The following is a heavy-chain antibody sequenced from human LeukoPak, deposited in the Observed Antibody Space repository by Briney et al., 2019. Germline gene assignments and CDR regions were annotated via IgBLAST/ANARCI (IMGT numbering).Heavy chain of an antibody. J-gene: IGHJ3*02. CDR1: GGSISSYY. V-gene: IGHV4-59*01. Sequence: PSETLSLTCTVSGGSISSYYWSWIRQPPGKGLEWIGYIYYSGSTNYNPSLKSRVTISVDTSKNQFSLKLSSVTAADTAVYYCARAYVEAFDIWGQGTMVTVSS. CDR2: IYYSGST. CDR3: ARAYVEAFDI. D-gene: IGHD5-24*01.